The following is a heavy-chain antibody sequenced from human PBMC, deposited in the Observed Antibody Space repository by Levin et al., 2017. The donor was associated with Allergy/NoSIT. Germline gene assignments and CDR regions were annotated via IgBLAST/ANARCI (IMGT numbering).Heavy chain of an antibody. CDR2: VYWDDHK. CDR1: GFSLTRTGLS. D-gene: IGHD1-26*01. Sequence: KGSGPTLVKPTQTLTLTCTFSGFSLTRTGLSVGWIRQPPGKAPEWLATVYWDDHKRYSPSLQSRLTITKDTSKNQVVLTMTNMDPVDTATYYCAQSGTGGPLDYWGQGTLVTVSS. CDR3: AQSGTGGPLDY. V-gene: IGHV2-5*02. J-gene: IGHJ4*01.